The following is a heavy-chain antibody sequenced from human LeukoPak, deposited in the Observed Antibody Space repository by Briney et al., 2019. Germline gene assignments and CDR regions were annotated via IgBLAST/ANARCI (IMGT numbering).Heavy chain of an antibody. J-gene: IGHJ4*02. CDR2: INQDGSVK. Sequence: GGSLRLSCAASGFAFSTYWMDWLRQAPGKGLEWVGNINQDGSVKHYVDSVRGGFTISRDNARNSVYLQMSALRVEDTAVYYCTRDFVFWGQGTLVTASS. CDR1: GFAFSTYW. V-gene: IGHV3-7*01. D-gene: IGHD3-3*01. CDR3: TRDFVF.